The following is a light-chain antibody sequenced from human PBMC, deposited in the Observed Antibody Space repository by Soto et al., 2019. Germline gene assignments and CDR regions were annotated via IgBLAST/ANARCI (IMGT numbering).Light chain of an antibody. J-gene: IGKJ2*01. CDR3: QQYAGSPYT. CDR1: QSVTSSD. CDR2: GAS. Sequence: EIVLTQSPGTLSLSPGERATLSCRASQSVTSSDLAWYQQKPGQPPRLLIYGASSRATGIPDRFSGSGSGTDFTLTISRLEPEDFAVYYCQQYAGSPYTFGQGTNLEIK. V-gene: IGKV3-20*01.